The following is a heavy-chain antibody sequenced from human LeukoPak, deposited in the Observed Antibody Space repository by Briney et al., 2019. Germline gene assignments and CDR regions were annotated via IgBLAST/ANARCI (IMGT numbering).Heavy chain of an antibody. CDR3: GRGVKTFDP. CDR2: IDPNSGGT. CDR1: GYTFTGYY. J-gene: IGHJ5*02. D-gene: IGHD3-10*01. V-gene: IGHV1-2*02. Sequence: GASVKVSCKASGYTFTGYYMHWVRQAPGQGLEWMGWIDPNSGGTNYAQKFQGRVTMTRDTSISTAYMELSSLRSDDTAVYYCGRGVKTFDPWGQGTLVTVSS.